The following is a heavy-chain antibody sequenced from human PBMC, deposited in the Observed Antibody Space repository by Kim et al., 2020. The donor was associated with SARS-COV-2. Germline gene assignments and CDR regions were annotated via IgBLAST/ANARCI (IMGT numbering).Heavy chain of an antibody. CDR3: ATVTVFYYYYVMDV. V-gene: IGHV3-15*01. J-gene: IGHJ6*02. Sequence: GGSLRLSCAASGFTFSNSGMRWVRQAPGKGLEWVGLIKCKTGGRNKDDAAHVKCRFTISSDDSKNTLYLQMNSLKTEDTDFYYCATVTVFYYYYVMDVWGQGTTVTVSS. CDR2: IKCKTGGRNK. D-gene: IGHD4-4*01. CDR1: GFTFSNSG.